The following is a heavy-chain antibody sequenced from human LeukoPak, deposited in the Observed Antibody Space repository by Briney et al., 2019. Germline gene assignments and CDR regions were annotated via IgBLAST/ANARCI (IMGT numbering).Heavy chain of an antibody. Sequence: SETLSLTCTVSGYSISSGYYWGWIRQPPGKGLEWIGSIYHSGSTYHNPSLKSRATISLDTSKNQFSLRLSSVTAADTAVYYCVRVAGYYHFVYWGQGTLVTVSS. D-gene: IGHD3-22*01. CDR3: VRVAGYYHFVY. J-gene: IGHJ4*02. V-gene: IGHV4-38-2*02. CDR2: IYHSGST. CDR1: GYSISSGYY.